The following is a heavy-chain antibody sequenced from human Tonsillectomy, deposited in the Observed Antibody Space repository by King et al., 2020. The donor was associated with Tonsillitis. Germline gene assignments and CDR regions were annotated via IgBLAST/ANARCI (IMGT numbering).Heavy chain of an antibody. CDR3: TTALYPSVSPFDY. V-gene: IGHV3-15*01. CDR2: IKSKTDGGTT. D-gene: IGHD2-8*01. Sequence: VQLVESGGGLVKPGGSLRLSCAASGFTFSNAWMSWVRQAPGKGLEWVGRIKSKTDGGTTDYAAPVKGRFTISRVDSKNTLYLQMNSLKTEDTAVYYCTTALYPSVSPFDYWGQGTLFTVSS. J-gene: IGHJ4*02. CDR1: GFTFSNAW.